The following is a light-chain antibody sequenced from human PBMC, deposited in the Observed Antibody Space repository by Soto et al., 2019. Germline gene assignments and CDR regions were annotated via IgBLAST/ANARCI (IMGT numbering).Light chain of an antibody. V-gene: IGLV2-23*02. Sequence: QSVLTQPASVSGSPGQSIAISCTGTSSDVGYHNLVSWYQQFPGKAPKIIIYEVYKRPSGISRRFSGSKSGSTASLTISGLQAEDEADYFCCSYAPDSTYVFGSGTKVTVL. CDR1: SSDVGYHNL. J-gene: IGLJ1*01. CDR2: EVY. CDR3: CSYAPDSTYV.